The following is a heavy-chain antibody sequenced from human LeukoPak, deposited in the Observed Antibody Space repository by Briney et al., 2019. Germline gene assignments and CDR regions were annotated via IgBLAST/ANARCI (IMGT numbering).Heavy chain of an antibody. CDR3: ARALNDYGDYVFDY. V-gene: IGHV3-21*01. Sequence: GGSLRLSCAASGFTFSSYNMNWVRQAPGKGLEWVSSTTSSSSYIYYADSVKGRFTISRDNAENSLYLQMNSLRAEDTAVYYCARALNDYGDYVFDYWDQGTLVTVSS. J-gene: IGHJ4*02. CDR1: GFTFSSYN. D-gene: IGHD4-17*01. CDR2: TTSSSSYI.